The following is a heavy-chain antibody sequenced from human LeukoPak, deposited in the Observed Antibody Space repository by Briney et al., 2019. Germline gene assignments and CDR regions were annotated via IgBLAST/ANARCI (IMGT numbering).Heavy chain of an antibody. Sequence: GASVKVSCKASGGTFSSYAISWVRQAPGQGLEWMGGIIPIFGTANYAQKFQGRVTITADESTSTAYMELSSLRSEDTAVYYCARSEDIVVVPAAILGYGRFDYWGQGTLVTVSS. J-gene: IGHJ4*02. CDR3: ARSEDIVVVPAAILGYGRFDY. CDR1: GGTFSSYA. D-gene: IGHD2-2*01. CDR2: IIPIFGTA. V-gene: IGHV1-69*13.